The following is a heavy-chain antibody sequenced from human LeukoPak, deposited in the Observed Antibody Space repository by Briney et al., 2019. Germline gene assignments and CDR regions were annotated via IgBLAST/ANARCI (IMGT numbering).Heavy chain of an antibody. CDR2: IYYSGTT. V-gene: IGHV4-39*07. J-gene: IGHJ5*02. D-gene: IGHD2-2*01. Sequence: SETLSLTCTVSGGSITGGGYYWGWIRQPPGKGLEWIGSIYYSGTTYFNPSLKSRVNISVDTSKDQFSLKLSSVTAADTAVYYCAISLGYCSSTSCFRWFDPWGQGTLVTVSS. CDR3: AISLGYCSSTSCFRWFDP. CDR1: GGSITGGGYY.